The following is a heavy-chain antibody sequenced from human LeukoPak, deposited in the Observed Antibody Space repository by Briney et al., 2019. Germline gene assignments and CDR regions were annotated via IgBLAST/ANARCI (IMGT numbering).Heavy chain of an antibody. V-gene: IGHV3-23*01. CDR2: ISGSGGST. J-gene: IGHJ4*02. CDR1: GFTFSSYA. D-gene: IGHD5-12*01. Sequence: PGGSLRLSCAASGFTFSSYAMSWVRQAPGKGLEWVSAISGSGGSTYYADSVKGRFTISRDNSKNTLYLQMNSLRAEDTAVYYCAKEPGLPGYASGLFDYWGQGTLVTVSS. CDR3: AKEPGLPGYASGLFDY.